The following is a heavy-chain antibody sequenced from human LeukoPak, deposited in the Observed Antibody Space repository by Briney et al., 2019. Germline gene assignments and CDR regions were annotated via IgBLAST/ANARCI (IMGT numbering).Heavy chain of an antibody. CDR1: GFTFSSYG. CDR3: ARDGPGCDAFDT. Sequence: GSLRLSCAASGFTFSSYGMHWVRQAPGKGLEWVAVISYDGSNEYYADSVKGRFTISRDNSKNTLYLQMNSLRAEDTAVYYCARDGPGCDAFDTWGQGTMVTVSS. V-gene: IGHV3-30*03. CDR2: ISYDGSNE. D-gene: IGHD3-10*01. J-gene: IGHJ3*02.